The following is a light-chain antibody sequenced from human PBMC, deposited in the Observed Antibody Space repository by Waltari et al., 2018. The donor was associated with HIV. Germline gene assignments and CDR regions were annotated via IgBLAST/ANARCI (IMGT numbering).Light chain of an antibody. J-gene: IGLJ2*01. V-gene: IGLV2-14*01. CDR3: SSYTSSNTLR. CDR1: SSDVGGYKY. CDR2: EVS. Sequence: QSALTQPASVSGSPGQSIPISCTGTSSDVGGYKYVSWYQQHPGKAPRLMIYEVSNRPSGVSNRFSGSKSGDTASLTISGLQAEDEAAYYCSSYTSSNTLRFGGGTKLTVL.